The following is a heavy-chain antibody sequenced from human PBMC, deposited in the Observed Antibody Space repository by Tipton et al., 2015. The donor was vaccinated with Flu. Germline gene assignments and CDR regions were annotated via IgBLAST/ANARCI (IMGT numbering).Heavy chain of an antibody. Sequence: TLSLTCTVSGGSISSGGYYWSWIRQHPGKGLEWIGYIYYSGSTYYNPSLKSRVTISVDTSKNQFSLKLSSVTAADTAVYYCARGVRVPAAMVNYYGMDVWGQGTTVTVSS. CDR2: IYYSGST. CDR1: GGSISSGGYY. CDR3: ARGVRVPAAMVNYYGMDV. J-gene: IGHJ6*02. D-gene: IGHD2-2*01. V-gene: IGHV4-31*03.